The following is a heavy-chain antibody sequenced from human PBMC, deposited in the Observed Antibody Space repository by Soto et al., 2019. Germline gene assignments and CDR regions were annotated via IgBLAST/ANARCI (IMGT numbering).Heavy chain of an antibody. CDR2: INPSGGST. CDR1: GYTFTSYY. CDR3: ARGISAYYLNGMDV. V-gene: IGHV1-46*01. Sequence: GASVKVCCKASGYTFTSYYIHWVRQAPGQGLEWMGIINPSGGSTSYAQKLQGRITMTRDTSTSTVSMELSSLRSEDTAVYYCARGISAYYLNGMDVWGQGTTVTVSS. D-gene: IGHD3-22*01. J-gene: IGHJ6*02.